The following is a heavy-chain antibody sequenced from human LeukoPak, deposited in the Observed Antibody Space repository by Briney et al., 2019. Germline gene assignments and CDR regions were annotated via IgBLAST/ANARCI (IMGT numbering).Heavy chain of an antibody. D-gene: IGHD3-10*01. Sequence: GGSLRLSRAASGFKFSDHYMSLIRQAPGKGVAGVSYVSSSGSTIYYADSVKGRFTISRDNAKNSLYLQMNRLRAEDTAVYYCARGDYGSGSYYLEYWDQGTLVTVSS. CDR3: ARGDYGSGSYYLEY. J-gene: IGHJ4*02. CDR2: VSSSGSTI. V-gene: IGHV3-11*01. CDR1: GFKFSDHY.